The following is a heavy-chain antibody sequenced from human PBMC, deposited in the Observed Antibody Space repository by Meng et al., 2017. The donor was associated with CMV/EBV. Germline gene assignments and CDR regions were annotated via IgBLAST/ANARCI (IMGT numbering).Heavy chain of an antibody. D-gene: IGHD3-22*01. Sequence: GSLRLSCTVSGGSVSSGSYYWSWIRQPPGKGLEWIGYIYYSGSTNYNPSLKSRVTISVDTSKNQFSLKLSSVTAADTAVYYCARAFYYDSSGNWFDPWGQGTLVTVSS. CDR2: IYYSGST. J-gene: IGHJ5*02. CDR1: GGSVSSGSYY. CDR3: ARAFYYDSSGNWFDP. V-gene: IGHV4-61*01.